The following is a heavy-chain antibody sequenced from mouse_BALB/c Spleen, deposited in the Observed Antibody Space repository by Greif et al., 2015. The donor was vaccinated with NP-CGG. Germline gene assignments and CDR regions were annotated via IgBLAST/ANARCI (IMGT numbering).Heavy chain of an antibody. D-gene: IGHD2-1*01. J-gene: IGHJ1*01. Sequence: VQLQQSGAELVKPGASVKLSCTASGFNIKDTYMHWVKQRPEQGLEWIGRIDPANGNTKYDPKFQGKATITADTSSNTASLQLSSLTSADTAVYYCARYGNYVYFDVWGAGTTVTVSS. CDR1: GFNIKDTY. CDR2: IDPANGNT. CDR3: ARYGNYVYFDV. V-gene: IGHV14-3*02.